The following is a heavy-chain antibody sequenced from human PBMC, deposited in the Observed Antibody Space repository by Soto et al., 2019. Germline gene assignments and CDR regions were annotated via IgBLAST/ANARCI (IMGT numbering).Heavy chain of an antibody. Sequence: GGSLRLSCAASGFTFSDYYMSWIRQAPGKGLEWVSYISSSSSYTNYADSVKGRFTISRDNAKNSLYLQMNSLRAEDTAVYYCARSAAAADYYYYGMDGWGQGTTVTVSS. D-gene: IGHD6-13*01. J-gene: IGHJ6*02. CDR2: ISSSSSYT. CDR3: ARSAAAADYYYYGMDG. CDR1: GFTFSDYY. V-gene: IGHV3-11*06.